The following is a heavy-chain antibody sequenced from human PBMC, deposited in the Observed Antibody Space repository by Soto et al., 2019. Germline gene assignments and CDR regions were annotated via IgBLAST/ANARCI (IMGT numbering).Heavy chain of an antibody. CDR3: ARRTTVIQFDY. Sequence: SETLSLTCAVYGGSFSGYYWSWTRQPPGKGLEWIGEINHSGSTNYNPSLKSRVTISVDTSKNQFSLKLSSVTAADTAVYYCARRTTVIQFDYWGQRTLVTVSS. D-gene: IGHD4-4*01. V-gene: IGHV4-34*01. CDR2: INHSGST. J-gene: IGHJ4*02. CDR1: GGSFSGYY.